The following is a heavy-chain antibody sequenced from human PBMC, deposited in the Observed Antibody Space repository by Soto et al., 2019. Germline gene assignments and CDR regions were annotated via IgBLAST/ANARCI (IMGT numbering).Heavy chain of an antibody. Sequence: PSETLSLTCAVYGGSFSGYYWSWIRQPPGKGLEWIGEINHSGSTNYNPSLKSRVTISVDTSKNQFSLKLSSVTAADTAVYYCAILSDLYDSSGYYSGQYYFDYWGQGTLVTVSS. CDR3: AILSDLYDSSGYYSGQYYFDY. V-gene: IGHV4-34*01. J-gene: IGHJ4*02. CDR2: INHSGST. D-gene: IGHD3-22*01. CDR1: GGSFSGYY.